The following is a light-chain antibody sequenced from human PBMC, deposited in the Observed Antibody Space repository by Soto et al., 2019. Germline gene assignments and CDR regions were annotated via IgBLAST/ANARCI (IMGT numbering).Light chain of an antibody. CDR2: DTS. CDR1: TGAVTSGHY. J-gene: IGLJ2*01. V-gene: IGLV7-46*01. CDR3: LLSYSGARGV. Sequence: QAVVTQEPSLTVSPGGTVTLTCGSSTGAVTSGHYPYWFQQKPGQAPRTLIYDTSNKHSWTPARFSGSLLGGKAALTLSGAQPEDEAEYYCLLSYSGARGVFDGGTQLTVL.